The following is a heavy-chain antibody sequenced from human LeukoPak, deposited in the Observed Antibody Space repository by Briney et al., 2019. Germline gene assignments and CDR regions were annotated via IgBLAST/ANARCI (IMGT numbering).Heavy chain of an antibody. CDR3: ARIGYSSSSLDY. D-gene: IGHD6-6*01. Sequence: PGGSLRLSCAASGFTFSNYWMSWVRQAPGKGLEWVANVNQYGNDRYYVDSVKGRFTISRDNAKNFLQMNSLRVEDTAVYYCARIGYSSSSLDYWGQGTLVTVSS. CDR1: GFTFSNYW. CDR2: VNQYGNDR. J-gene: IGHJ4*02. V-gene: IGHV3-7*01.